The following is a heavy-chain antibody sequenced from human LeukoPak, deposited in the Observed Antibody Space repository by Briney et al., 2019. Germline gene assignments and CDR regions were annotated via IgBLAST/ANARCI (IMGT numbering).Heavy chain of an antibody. V-gene: IGHV1-2*06. CDR2: ISPNTGGP. J-gene: IGHJ4*02. CDR3: ARQRYGYYLDY. Sequence: ASVKVSCRASAYTFTGYSMHWVRQAPGQGLEWVGRISPNTGGPNYAEKFQGRVTMTRDTSISTAYMELRRLRYDDTAVHYCARQRYGYYLDYWGQGTLVTVSS. D-gene: IGHD5-18*01. CDR1: AYTFTGYS.